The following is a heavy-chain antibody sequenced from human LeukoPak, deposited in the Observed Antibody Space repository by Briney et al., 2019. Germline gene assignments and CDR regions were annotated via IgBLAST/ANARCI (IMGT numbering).Heavy chain of an antibody. J-gene: IGHJ4*02. CDR2: ISYDGSNK. V-gene: IGHV3-30*04. D-gene: IGHD1-26*01. CDR1: GFTFSSYA. Sequence: GGSLRLSCAASGFTFSSYAMHWVRQAPGKGLEWVAVISYDGSNKYYADSVKGRFTIFRDNSKNTLYLQMNSLRAEDTAVYYCARDPPGATLRYYFDYWGQGTLVTVSS. CDR3: ARDPPGATLRYYFDY.